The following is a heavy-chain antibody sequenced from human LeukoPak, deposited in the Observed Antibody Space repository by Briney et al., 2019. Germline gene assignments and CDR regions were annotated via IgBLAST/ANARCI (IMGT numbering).Heavy chain of an antibody. V-gene: IGHV1-3*01. CDR2: INAGNGNT. Sequence: GASVKVSCKASGYTFTSYAMHWVRQAPGQRLEWMGWINAGNGNTKYSQKFQGRVTITRDTSASTAYMELSSLRSEDTAVYYCARAPSSSPGMDVWGQGTTVTVSS. CDR1: GYTFTSYA. J-gene: IGHJ6*02. CDR3: ARAPSSSPGMDV.